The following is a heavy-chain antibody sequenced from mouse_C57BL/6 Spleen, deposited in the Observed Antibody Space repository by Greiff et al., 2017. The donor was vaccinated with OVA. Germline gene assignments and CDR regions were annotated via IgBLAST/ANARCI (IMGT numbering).Heavy chain of an antibody. CDR1: GYAFSSYW. CDR3: ARRGSSGYFDY. CDR2: IYPGDGDT. V-gene: IGHV1-80*01. J-gene: IGHJ2*01. D-gene: IGHD3-2*02. Sequence: VKVVESGAELVKPGASVKISCKASGYAFSSYWMNWVKQRPGKGLEWIGQIYPGDGDTNYNGKFKGKATLTADKSSSTAYMQLSSLTSEDSAVYFCARRGSSGYFDYWGQGTTLTVSS.